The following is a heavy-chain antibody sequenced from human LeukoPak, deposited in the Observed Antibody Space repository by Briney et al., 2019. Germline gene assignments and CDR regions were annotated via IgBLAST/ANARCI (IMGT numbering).Heavy chain of an antibody. Sequence: GGSLILSCKASGFNVSNNYMNLVRQAPGKGLEWVALIYSGGTTNYADSVKGRFTISRDNSKNTLYLQMTNVRVEDTAVYYCARDPPGIAASVSGGWGQGTLVTVYS. CDR2: IYSGGTT. J-gene: IGHJ4*02. V-gene: IGHV3-53*01. D-gene: IGHD6-13*01. CDR1: GFNVSNNY. CDR3: ARDPPGIAASVSGG.